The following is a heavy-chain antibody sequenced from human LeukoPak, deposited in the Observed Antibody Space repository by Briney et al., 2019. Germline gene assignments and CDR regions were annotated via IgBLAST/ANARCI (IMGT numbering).Heavy chain of an antibody. D-gene: IGHD3-9*01. CDR3: ANFACCHFDSESGY. V-gene: IGHV3-23*01. CDR1: GFTFNTYA. CDR2: ISNSGGNI. J-gene: IGHJ4*02. Sequence: GGSLRLSCVASGFTFNTYAMSWVRQAPGRGLEWLSSISNSGGNIDYRNSVKGRFTISRDNPKNTLFLQMDSLGAEDTAIYYCANFACCHFDSESGYWGRGTLVTVSS.